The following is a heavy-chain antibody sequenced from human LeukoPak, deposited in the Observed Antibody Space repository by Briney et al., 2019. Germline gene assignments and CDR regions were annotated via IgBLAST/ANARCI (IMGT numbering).Heavy chain of an antibody. V-gene: IGHV5-51*01. CDR1: GYSFTSYW. Sequence: GASLQISYKGSGYSFTSYWIGWVRPMPGKGLEWMGIIYPGDSDTRYSPSFQGQVTISADKSISTAYLQWSSLKASDTAMYYCARGQAAWYNWFDPWGQGTLVTVSS. CDR3: ARGQAAWYNWFDP. D-gene: IGHD2-15*01. CDR2: IYPGDSDT. J-gene: IGHJ5*02.